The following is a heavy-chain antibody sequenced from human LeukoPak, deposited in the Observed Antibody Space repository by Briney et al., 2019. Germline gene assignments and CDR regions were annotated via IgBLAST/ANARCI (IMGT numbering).Heavy chain of an antibody. CDR1: GFTFSSYA. CDR3: ARPMNEYDSSGFFHY. D-gene: IGHD3-22*01. V-gene: IGHV3-23*01. Sequence: GGSLRLSCAASGFTFSSYAMSWVRQAPGKGLEWVSGISSSGGSTVYADSVKGRFTISRDNSKNTVYLQMNSLRVEDTAVYYCARPMNEYDSSGFFHYWGQGTLVTVSS. CDR2: ISSSGGST. J-gene: IGHJ4*02.